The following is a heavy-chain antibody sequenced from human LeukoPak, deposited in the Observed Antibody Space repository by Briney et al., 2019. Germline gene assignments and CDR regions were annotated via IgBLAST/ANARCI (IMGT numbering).Heavy chain of an antibody. D-gene: IGHD5-24*01. V-gene: IGHV3-48*02. CDR3: ARSDNAYSDY. Sequence: GESLKISCAASGFSFSDYSMTWVRQAPGKGLEWVSYISGSSTTIKYPSSVKGRFTISRDNAKNPLYLQMNSLRDEDTAVYYCARSDNAYSDYWGQGTLVTVSS. CDR1: GFSFSDYS. J-gene: IGHJ4*02. CDR2: ISGSSTTI.